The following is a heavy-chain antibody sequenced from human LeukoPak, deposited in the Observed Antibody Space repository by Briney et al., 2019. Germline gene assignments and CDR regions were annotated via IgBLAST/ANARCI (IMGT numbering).Heavy chain of an antibody. Sequence: ASETLSLTCAVYGGSFSGYYWSWIRQPPGKGLERIGEINHSGSTNYNPSLKSRVTISVDTSKNQFSLKLSSVTAADTAVYYCAXXXXXXXXXXXXYYNPRIYYFDYWGQGTLVTVSS. CDR1: GGSFSGYY. CDR3: AXXXXXXXXXXXXYYNPRIYYFDY. CDR2: INHSGST. J-gene: IGHJ4*02. V-gene: IGHV4-34*07. D-gene: IGHD3-10*01.